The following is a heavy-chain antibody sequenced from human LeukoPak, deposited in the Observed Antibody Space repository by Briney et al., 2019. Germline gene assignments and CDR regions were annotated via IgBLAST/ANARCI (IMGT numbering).Heavy chain of an antibody. D-gene: IGHD3-3*01. CDR3: ARGSDELGVVTPD. Sequence: ASVKVSCKASGYTFTGYYMHWVRQAPGQGLEWMGWINPNSGGTNYAQKLQGRVTMTTDTSTSTAYMELRSLRSDDTAVYYCARGSDELGVVTPDWGQGALVTVSS. CDR1: GYTFTGYY. J-gene: IGHJ4*02. V-gene: IGHV1-2*02. CDR2: INPNSGGT.